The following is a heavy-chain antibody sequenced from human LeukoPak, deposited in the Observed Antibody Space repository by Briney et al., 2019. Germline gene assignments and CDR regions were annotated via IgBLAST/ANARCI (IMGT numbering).Heavy chain of an antibody. CDR2: INQDGSEK. CDR3: AREGAVSMVRGVMLREYYMDV. Sequence: GGSLRLSCAASGFTFSNFWMSWVRQAPGKGLEWVANINQDGSEKNYVDSVKGRFTISRDNAKNSLYLQMNSLRAEDTALYHCAREGAVSMVRGVMLREYYMDVWGKGTTVTISS. D-gene: IGHD3-10*01. V-gene: IGHV3-7*03. J-gene: IGHJ6*03. CDR1: GFTFSNFW.